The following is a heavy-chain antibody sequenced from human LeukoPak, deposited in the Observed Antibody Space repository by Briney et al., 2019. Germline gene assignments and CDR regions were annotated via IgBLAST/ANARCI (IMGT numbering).Heavy chain of an antibody. CDR3: ARLFWSGYYYYFDY. V-gene: IGHV1-18*01. Sequence: ASVKVSCKASGYTFTSYGISWVRQAPGQGLEWMGWISAYNGNTNYAQELQGRVTMTTDTSTSTAYMELRSLRSDDTAVYYCARLFWSGYYYYFDYWGQGTLVTVSS. CDR2: ISAYNGNT. D-gene: IGHD3-3*01. CDR1: GYTFTSYG. J-gene: IGHJ4*02.